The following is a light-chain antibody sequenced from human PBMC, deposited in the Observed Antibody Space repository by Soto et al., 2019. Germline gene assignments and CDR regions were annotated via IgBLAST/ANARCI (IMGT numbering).Light chain of an antibody. Sequence: EIVLTQSPAMLSLSPGERASLSCRASQSVNNYLAWYQQKPGQAPRLLVYDASHRATGIPARFSGSGSGTDFTLTISSLEPEDFAVYYCQQRSNWPLTFGPGTKVDSK. V-gene: IGKV3-11*01. CDR2: DAS. J-gene: IGKJ3*01. CDR3: QQRSNWPLT. CDR1: QSVNNY.